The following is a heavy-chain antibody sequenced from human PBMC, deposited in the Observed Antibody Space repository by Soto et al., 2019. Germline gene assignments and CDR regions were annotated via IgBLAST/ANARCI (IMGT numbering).Heavy chain of an antibody. CDR1: GFTFSSYA. CDR3: AREMPPPEQYYYGMDV. CDR2: ISYDGSNK. V-gene: IGHV3-30-3*01. D-gene: IGHD2-2*01. J-gene: IGHJ6*02. Sequence: PGGSLRLSCAASGFTFSSYAMHWVRQAPGKGLEWVAVISYDGSNKYCADSVKGRFTISRDNSKNTLYLQMNSLRAEDTAVYYCAREMPPPEQYYYGMDVWGQGTTVTVSS.